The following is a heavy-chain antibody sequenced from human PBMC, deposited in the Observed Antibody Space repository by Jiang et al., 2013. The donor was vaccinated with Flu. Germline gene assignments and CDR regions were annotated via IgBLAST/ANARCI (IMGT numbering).Heavy chain of an antibody. Sequence: YGAEVKKPGASVKVSCRTSGYTFSSYGIAWVRQAPGQGLDWMGWITPYNDDTNLAQKFQGRVTMTTDTSTRTAYMELRSLRSDDTAVYYCARWGPVPAAVSGLLALDVWGQ. CDR3: ARWGPVPAAVSGLLALDV. CDR2: ITPYNDDT. J-gene: IGHJ6*02. CDR1: GYTFSSYG. V-gene: IGHV1-18*04. D-gene: IGHD2-2*01.